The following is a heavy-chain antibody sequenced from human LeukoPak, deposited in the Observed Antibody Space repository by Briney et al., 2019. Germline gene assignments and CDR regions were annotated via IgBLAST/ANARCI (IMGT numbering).Heavy chain of an antibody. CDR2: ISAYNGNT. V-gene: IGHV1-18*01. D-gene: IGHD3-22*01. CDR1: GYTFTSYG. Sequence: ASGKVSCKASGYTFTSYGISWVRQATGQGLEWMGWISAYNGNTNYAQKLQGRVTMTTDTSPSTASMALRSLRSDDTAVSYCARARRGPYDSSGSSDYWGQGTLVTVSS. CDR3: ARARRGPYDSSGSSDY. J-gene: IGHJ4*02.